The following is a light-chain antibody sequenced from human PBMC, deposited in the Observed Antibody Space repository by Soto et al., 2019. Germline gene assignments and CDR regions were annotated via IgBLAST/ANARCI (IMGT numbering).Light chain of an antibody. Sequence: QSALTQPASVSGSPGQSITISCTGTSSDVGGYNYVSWYQQFPGKAPKLMIYEVSNRPSGVSNRFSGSKSGNTASLTISGLQAEDEADYHCSSYTRSSTVVFGGGTKVTVL. CDR3: SSYTRSSTVV. CDR1: SSDVGGYNY. V-gene: IGLV2-14*01. CDR2: EVS. J-gene: IGLJ2*01.